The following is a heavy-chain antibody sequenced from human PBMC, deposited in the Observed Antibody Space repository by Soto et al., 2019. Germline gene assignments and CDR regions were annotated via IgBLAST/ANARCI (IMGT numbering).Heavy chain of an antibody. V-gene: IGHV3-30*18. D-gene: IGHD3-16*02. CDR3: AKALGELSPESYDY. Sequence: QVQLVESGGSVVQPGRSLRLSCAVSGFTFRSNNMHRVRQAPGKGLEWVAFISYDGSNKYYGDSVKGRFTISRDNSKNTLYLQMNSLRVEDTAVYYCAKALGELSPESYDYWGQGTLVTVSS. J-gene: IGHJ4*02. CDR2: ISYDGSNK. CDR1: GFTFRSNN.